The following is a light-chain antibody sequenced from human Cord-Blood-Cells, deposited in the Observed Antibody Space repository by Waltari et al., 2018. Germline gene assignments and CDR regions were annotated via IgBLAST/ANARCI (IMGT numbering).Light chain of an antibody. J-gene: IGLJ1*01. CDR2: QDS. V-gene: IGLV3-1*01. CDR3: QAWDSSTYV. Sequence: SYELTQPPSVSVSPGQTASIPCPGDKLGDKYACWYQQKQGQSPVLVIYQDSKRPSGIPERFSGSNSGNTATLTISGTQAMDEADYYCQAWDSSTYVFGTGTKVTVL. CDR1: KLGDKY.